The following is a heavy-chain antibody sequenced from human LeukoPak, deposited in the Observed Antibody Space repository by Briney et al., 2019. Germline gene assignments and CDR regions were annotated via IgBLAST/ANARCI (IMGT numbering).Heavy chain of an antibody. CDR1: GFTFSSYA. V-gene: IGHV3-23*01. J-gene: IGHJ4*02. CDR3: AKDLIAALPDKYYFDY. Sequence: GGSLSLSCAASGFTFSSYAMSWVRQAPGKGLEWVSDISGSGGSTYYADPVKGRFTISRDNSKNTLYLQMNSLRAEDTAVYYCAKDLIAALPDKYYFDYWGQGTLVTVSS. CDR2: ISGSGGST. D-gene: IGHD6-6*01.